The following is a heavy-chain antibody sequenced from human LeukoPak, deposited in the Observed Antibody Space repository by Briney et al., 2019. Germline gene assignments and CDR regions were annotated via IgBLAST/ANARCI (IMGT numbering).Heavy chain of an antibody. CDR3: ASWITGTTGGFDP. CDR1: GGTCSSYA. Sequence: GASVKVSCKASGGTCSSYAISWVRQAPGQGLEWMGGIIPIFGTANYAQKFQGRVTITTDESTSTAYMELSSLRSEDTAVYYCASWITGTTGGFDPWGQGTLVTVSS. V-gene: IGHV1-69*05. J-gene: IGHJ5*02. D-gene: IGHD1-20*01. CDR2: IIPIFGTA.